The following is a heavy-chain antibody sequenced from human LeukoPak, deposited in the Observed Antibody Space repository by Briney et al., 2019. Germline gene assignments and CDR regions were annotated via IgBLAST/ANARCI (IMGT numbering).Heavy chain of an antibody. CDR3: AGIRQLVDY. CDR1: GFTFSSYA. V-gene: IGHV4-39*07. Sequence: LRLSCAASGFTFSSYAMHWIRQPPGKGLEWIGSIYYSGSTYYNPSLKSRVTISVDTSKNQFSLKLSSVTAADTAVYYCAGIRQLVDYWGQGTLVTVSS. CDR2: IYYSGST. D-gene: IGHD6-6*01. J-gene: IGHJ4*02.